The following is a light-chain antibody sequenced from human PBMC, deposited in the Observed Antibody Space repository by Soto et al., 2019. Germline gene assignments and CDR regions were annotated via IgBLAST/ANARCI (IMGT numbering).Light chain of an antibody. CDR3: QQSYSSVWT. Sequence: IQMTQSPSSLSASVGDRVTITCRASQSIASYVSWYQQKPGKAPKLLIYATSSLQSGVPSRFSGSGSGTDFTLTISSLQPEDFATYYCQQSYSSVWTFGQGTKVDIK. J-gene: IGKJ1*01. CDR1: QSIASY. V-gene: IGKV1-39*01. CDR2: ATS.